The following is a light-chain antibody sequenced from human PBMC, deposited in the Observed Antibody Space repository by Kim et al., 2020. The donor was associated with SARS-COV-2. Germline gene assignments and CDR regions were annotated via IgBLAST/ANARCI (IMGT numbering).Light chain of an antibody. J-gene: IGLJ3*02. CDR3: VAWDDSLNGSV. V-gene: IGLV1-44*01. CDR2: SND. CDR1: RTIVVSNF. Sequence: VTILCTGSRTIVVSNFVNWYQQLPDTAPKLLIYSNDYRPSGVPARFSGSKSGNSASLAISGRQSEDEADYYCVAWDDSLNGSVFGGGTKVTVL.